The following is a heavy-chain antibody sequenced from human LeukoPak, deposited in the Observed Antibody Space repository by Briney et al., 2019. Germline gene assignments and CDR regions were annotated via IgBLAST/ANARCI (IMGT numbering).Heavy chain of an antibody. CDR3: TRVGYIDEGIDY. J-gene: IGHJ4*02. CDR1: GFPFGSYW. CDR2: IKQDGSKK. Sequence: GGSLRLSCVASGFPFGSYWMTWVRQAPGKGLEWVANIKQDGSKKSYVDSVKGRFTISRDNAKNSLYLQMNSLRAEDTAIYYCTRVGYIDEGIDYWGQGTLVTVSS. V-gene: IGHV3-7*04. D-gene: IGHD5-24*01.